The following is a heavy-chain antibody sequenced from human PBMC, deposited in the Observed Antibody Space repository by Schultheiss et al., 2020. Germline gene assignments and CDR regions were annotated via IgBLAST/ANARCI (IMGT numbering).Heavy chain of an antibody. Sequence: SETLSLTCTVSGGSISSGGYYWSWIRQPAGKGLEWIGRIHSSGSTYYNPSLKSRVTISVDTSKNQFSLKLSSVTAADTAVYYCARVIHDAFDIWGQGTMVTVSS. V-gene: IGHV4-31*03. J-gene: IGHJ3*02. CDR1: GGSISSGGYY. CDR3: ARVIHDAFDI. D-gene: IGHD5-18*01. CDR2: IHSSGST.